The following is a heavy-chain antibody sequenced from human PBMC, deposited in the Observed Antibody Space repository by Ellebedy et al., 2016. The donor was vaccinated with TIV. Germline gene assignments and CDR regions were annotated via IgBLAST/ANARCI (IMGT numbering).Heavy chain of an antibody. CDR2: ISPNGGGT. D-gene: IGHD1-26*01. Sequence: AASVKVSCKASGYTFTDYRLDWVRQAPGLGLEWMGWISPNGGGTLYAQKFQGRVSMTGDTSISTAYLELSRLTSDDTAVYYCARDYWGSYEYWGQGTLVTVSS. CDR1: GYTFTDYR. V-gene: IGHV1-2*02. J-gene: IGHJ4*02. CDR3: ARDYWGSYEY.